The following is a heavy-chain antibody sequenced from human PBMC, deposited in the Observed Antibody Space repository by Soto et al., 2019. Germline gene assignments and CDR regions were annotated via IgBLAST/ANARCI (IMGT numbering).Heavy chain of an antibody. D-gene: IGHD3-3*01. J-gene: IGHJ4*02. CDR1: GFTFGDYA. V-gene: IGHV3-49*01. Sequence: GGSLRLSCTASGFTFGDYAMSWFRQAPGKGLEWVGFIRSKAYGGTTEYAASVKGRFTISRDGSKSIAYLQMNSLKTEDTAVYYCTRDDITIFGVVIIMDYWGQGTLVTVSS. CDR3: TRDDITIFGVVIIMDY. CDR2: IRSKAYGGTT.